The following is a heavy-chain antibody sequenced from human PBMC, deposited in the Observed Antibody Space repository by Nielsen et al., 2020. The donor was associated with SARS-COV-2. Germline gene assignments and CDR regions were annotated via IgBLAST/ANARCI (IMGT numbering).Heavy chain of an antibody. D-gene: IGHD3-9*01. V-gene: IGHV1-69*04. Sequence: SVKVSCKASGGTFSSYAISWVRQAPGQGLEWMGRIIPILGIANYAQKFQGRVTITADKSTSTAYMELSSLRSEDTAVYYCANLGDYDILTGYYNRFYYYGMDVWGQGTTVTVSS. CDR2: IIPILGIA. J-gene: IGHJ6*02. CDR3: ANLGDYDILTGYYNRFYYYGMDV. CDR1: GGTFSSYA.